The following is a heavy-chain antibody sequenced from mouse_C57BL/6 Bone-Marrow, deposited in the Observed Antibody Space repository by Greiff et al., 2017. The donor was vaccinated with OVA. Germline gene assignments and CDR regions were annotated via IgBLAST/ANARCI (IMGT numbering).Heavy chain of an antibody. J-gene: IGHJ2*01. CDR3: ARRAYGNSFDY. CDR2: ISSGSSTI. D-gene: IGHD2-1*01. V-gene: IGHV5-17*01. Sequence: EVQVVESGGGLVKPGGSLKLSCAASGFTFSDYGMHWVRQAPEKGLEWVAYISSGSSTIYYADTVKGRVTISRDNAKNTLFLQMTMLRSEDTAMYYCARRAYGNSFDYWGQGTTLTVSS. CDR1: GFTFSDYG.